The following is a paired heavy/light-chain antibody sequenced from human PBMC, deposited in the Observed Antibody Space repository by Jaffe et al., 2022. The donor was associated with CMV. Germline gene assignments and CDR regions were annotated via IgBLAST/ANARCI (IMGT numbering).Light chain of an antibody. V-gene: IGLV3-9*01. CDR3: QVWDSSTLV. J-gene: IGLJ2*01. CDR2: RDV. CDR1: NIGSKN. Sequence: SYDLTQPLSVSVALGQTARITCEGNNIGSKNVHWYQQRPGQAPVLVICRDVIRPSGIPERFSGSNSGNTATLSISRAQAGDEADYYCQVWDSSTLVFGGGTRLTVL.
Heavy chain of an antibody. D-gene: IGHD4-17*01. V-gene: IGHV3-53*01. CDR2: IYSGGST. CDR3: AKDVGYGDYVDS. CDR1: DFTVSNYY. J-gene: IGHJ4*02. Sequence: EFHLVESGGGLIQPGGSLRLSCAASDFTVSNYYMSWVRQAPGKGLEWVSLIYSGGSTYYADSVKGRFTISRDNSKNTLYLQMNSLRAEDTAVYYCAKDVGYGDYVDSWGQGTLVTVSS.